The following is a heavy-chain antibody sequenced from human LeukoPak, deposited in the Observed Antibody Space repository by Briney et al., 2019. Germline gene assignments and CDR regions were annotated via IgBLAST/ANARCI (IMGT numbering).Heavy chain of an antibody. D-gene: IGHD2-15*01. V-gene: IGHV3-7*01. CDR3: AKFPGYCSGGSCYSY. J-gene: IGHJ4*02. Sequence: GGSLRLSCAASGFTFSSYWMSWVRQAPGKGLEWVANIKQDGSEKYYVDSVKGRFTISRDNAKNSLYLQMNSLRAEDTAVYYCAKFPGYCSGGSCYSYWGQGTLVTVSS. CDR1: GFTFSSYW. CDR2: IKQDGSEK.